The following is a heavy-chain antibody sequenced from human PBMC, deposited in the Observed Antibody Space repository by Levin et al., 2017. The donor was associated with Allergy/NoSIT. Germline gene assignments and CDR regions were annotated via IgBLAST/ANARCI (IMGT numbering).Heavy chain of an antibody. J-gene: IGHJ6*02. CDR2: IYPGDSDT. Sequence: GESLKISCKGSGYSFTSYWIGWVRQMPGKGLEWMGIIYPGDSDTRYSPSFQGQVTISADKSISTAYLQWSSLKASDTAMYYCASSKSGYSSSWYGHYYGMDVWGQGTTVTVSS. CDR3: ASSKSGYSSSWYGHYYGMDV. V-gene: IGHV5-51*01. CDR1: GYSFTSYW. D-gene: IGHD6-13*01.